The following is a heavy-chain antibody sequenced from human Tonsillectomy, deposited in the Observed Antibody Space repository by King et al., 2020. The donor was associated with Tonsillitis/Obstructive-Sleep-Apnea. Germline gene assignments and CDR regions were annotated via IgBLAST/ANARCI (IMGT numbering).Heavy chain of an antibody. Sequence: VQLVESGGGLVQPGGSLKLSCAASGFTFSGSAMHWVRQASGKGLEWVGRIRSKINNYATAYGASVKGRFTISRDDSKNTAYLQMNSLKTEDTAVYYCMSRGEXGDKDYWGQGTLVTVSS. CDR1: GFTFSGSA. V-gene: IGHV3-73*02. CDR3: MSRGEXGDKDY. J-gene: IGHJ4*02. D-gene: IGHD4-17*01. CDR2: IRSKINNYAT.